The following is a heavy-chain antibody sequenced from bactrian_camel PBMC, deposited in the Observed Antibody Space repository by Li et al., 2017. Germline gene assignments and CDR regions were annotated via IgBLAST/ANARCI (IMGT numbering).Heavy chain of an antibody. J-gene: IGHJ4*01. CDR2: IDDDGTL. CDR3: AVTPLFVMDKGALCGGPGRGNEYLY. D-gene: IGHD1*01. Sequence: HVQLVESGGGSVQAGGSLRLSCTVSGFTLADGSDMGWYRQGPGQEREGVASIDDDGTLSYLDSVRGRFAISKDGAKNTLYLQMNSLKPEDTAMYYCAVTPLFVMDKGALCGGPGRGNEYLYWGQGTQVTVS. CDR1: GFTLADGSD. V-gene: IGHV3S55*01.